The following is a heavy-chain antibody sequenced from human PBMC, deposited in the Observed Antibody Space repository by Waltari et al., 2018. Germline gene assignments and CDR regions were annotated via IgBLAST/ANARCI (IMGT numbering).Heavy chain of an antibody. CDR2: IIPIFGTA. V-gene: IGHV1-69*14. J-gene: IGHJ3*02. CDR3: ARASMAAAARPHGPTDAFDI. D-gene: IGHD6-13*01. CDR1: GGTFSSYA. Sequence: QVQLVQSGAEVKKPGSSVKVSCKASGGTFSSYAISWVRQAPGQGLEWMGRIIPIFGTANYAQKFQGRVTITADKSTSTAYMELSSLRSEDTAVYYCARASMAAAARPHGPTDAFDIWGQGTMVTVSS.